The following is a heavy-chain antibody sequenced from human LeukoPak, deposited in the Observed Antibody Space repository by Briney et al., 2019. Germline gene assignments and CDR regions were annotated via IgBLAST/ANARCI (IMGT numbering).Heavy chain of an antibody. D-gene: IGHD5-12*01. CDR3: ARVLSYSGYPRCFDY. J-gene: IGHJ4*02. CDR2: IIPILGIA. Sequence: SVKVSCTASGGTFSSYAISWARQAPGQGLEWMGRIIPILGIANYAQKFQGRVTITADKSTSTAYMELSSLRSEDTAVYYCARVLSYSGYPRCFDYWGQGTLVTVSS. CDR1: GGTFSSYA. V-gene: IGHV1-69*04.